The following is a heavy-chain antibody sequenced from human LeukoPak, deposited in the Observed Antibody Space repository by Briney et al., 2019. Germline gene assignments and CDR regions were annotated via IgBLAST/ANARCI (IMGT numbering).Heavy chain of an antibody. CDR1: GGSISSGGYY. D-gene: IGHD6-19*01. CDR3: ARERSGWFDY. J-gene: IGHJ4*02. V-gene: IGHV4-31*03. Sequence: PSETLSLTCTVSGGSISSGGYYWSWLRQHPGKGLEWIGYIYYSGSTYYNPSLKSRVTISVDTSKNQFSLKLSSVTAADTAVYYCARERSGWFDYWGQGTLVTVSS. CDR2: IYYSGST.